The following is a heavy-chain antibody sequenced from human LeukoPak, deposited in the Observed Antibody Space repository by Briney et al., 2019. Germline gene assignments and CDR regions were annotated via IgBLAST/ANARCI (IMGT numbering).Heavy chain of an antibody. CDR2: IYTSGST. J-gene: IGHJ6*03. V-gene: IGHV4-61*02. CDR3: TKRRGYSFGFDYYYMDV. CDR1: GGSISSGSYY. D-gene: IGHD5-18*01. Sequence: SETLSLTCTVSGGSISSGSYYWSWIRQPAGKGLEWIGRIYTSGSTNYNPSLKSRVTISVDTSKNQFSLKLSSVTAADTAVYYCTKRRGYSFGFDYYYMDVWGKGTTVTISS.